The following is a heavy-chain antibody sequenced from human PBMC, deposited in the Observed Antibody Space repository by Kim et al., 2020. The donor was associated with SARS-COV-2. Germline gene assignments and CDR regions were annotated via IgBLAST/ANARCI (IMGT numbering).Heavy chain of an antibody. Sequence: GGSLRLSCEASGFTFSSYSMNWVRQAPGKGLEWISYISSSSTTIYYADSVKGRFTVSRDNAKNSLYLQRNSLSDEDTAVYYCARDRRYSSGYDPFDIWGQGRMVTVSS. D-gene: IGHD6-19*01. V-gene: IGHV3-48*02. CDR1: GFTFSSYS. J-gene: IGHJ3*02. CDR2: ISSSSTTI. CDR3: ARDRRYSSGYDPFDI.